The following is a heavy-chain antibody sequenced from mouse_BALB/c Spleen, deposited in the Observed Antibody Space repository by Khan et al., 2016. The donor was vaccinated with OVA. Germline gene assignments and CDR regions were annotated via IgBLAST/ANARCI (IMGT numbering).Heavy chain of an antibody. Sequence: VQLKESGPELVKPGASVKISCKTSGYTFPEYTVPWVKQSLGKSLDWIGVINPKNGGTAYNQKFKGKATLTVDKSSSTAYMEFRSLTSDDSAVYYCARDAGRYWGQGTSVTVAA. D-gene: IGHD3-3*01. CDR1: GYTFPEYT. CDR2: INPKNGGT. CDR3: ARDAGRY. J-gene: IGHJ4*01. V-gene: IGHV1-18*01.